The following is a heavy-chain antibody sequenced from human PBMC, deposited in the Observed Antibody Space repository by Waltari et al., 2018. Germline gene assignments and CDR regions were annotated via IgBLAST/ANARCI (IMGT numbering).Heavy chain of an antibody. CDR2: ISGSGENT. J-gene: IGHJ4*02. V-gene: IGHV3-23*01. Sequence: EVQLLESGGTLVQPGGSLRVSCAASGVSFRSNAFSWVRQAPGKGLEWVSSISGSGENTYYAESVKGRFTISRDNSKHTVFLQMNNLRVDDTAVYYCARDPLNDYGGWDDYWGQGTLVTVSS. CDR1: GVSFRSNA. D-gene: IGHD4-17*01. CDR3: ARDPLNDYGGWDDY.